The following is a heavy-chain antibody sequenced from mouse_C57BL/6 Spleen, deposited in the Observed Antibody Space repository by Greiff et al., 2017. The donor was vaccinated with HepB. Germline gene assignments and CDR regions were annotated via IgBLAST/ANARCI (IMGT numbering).Heavy chain of an antibody. CDR1: GFNIKDYY. CDR2: IDPEDGET. D-gene: IGHD1-1*01. CDR3: ATRGDYCSSYDAMDY. Sequence: VQLQQSGAELVKPGASVKLSCTASGFNIKDYYMHWVKQRTEQGLEWIGRIDPEDGETKYDPKFKGKATITADTSSNTAYLQLSSLTSEDTAVYYCATRGDYCSSYDAMDYWGQGTSVTVSS. J-gene: IGHJ4*01. V-gene: IGHV14-2*01.